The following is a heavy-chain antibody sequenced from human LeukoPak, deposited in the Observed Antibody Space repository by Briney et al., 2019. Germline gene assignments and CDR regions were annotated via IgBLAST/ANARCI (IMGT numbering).Heavy chain of an antibody. D-gene: IGHD3-22*01. CDR2: IIPIFGTA. Sequence: SVKVSCKASGGTFSSYAISWVRQAPGQGLEWMGGIIPIFGTANYAQKFQGRVTITADESTSTAYMELSSLRSEDTAVYYCARGAPDYYDSSGYLDYWGQGTLVTVSS. V-gene: IGHV1-69*13. CDR1: GGTFSSYA. J-gene: IGHJ4*02. CDR3: ARGAPDYYDSSGYLDY.